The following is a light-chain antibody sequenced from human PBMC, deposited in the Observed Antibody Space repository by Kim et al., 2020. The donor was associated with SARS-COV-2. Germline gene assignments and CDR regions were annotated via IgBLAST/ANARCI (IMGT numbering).Light chain of an antibody. Sequence: SSELTQDPAVSVALGQTVKITCQGDSLRSYYASWYQQKPGQAPVLVIYGKNNRPSGIPDRFSGSSSGNTASLTITGAQAEDEADYYCNSRDSSGDYLDRVCGGGTQLT. CDR2: GKN. V-gene: IGLV3-19*01. CDR1: SLRSYY. J-gene: IGLJ3*02. CDR3: NSRDSSGDYLDRV.